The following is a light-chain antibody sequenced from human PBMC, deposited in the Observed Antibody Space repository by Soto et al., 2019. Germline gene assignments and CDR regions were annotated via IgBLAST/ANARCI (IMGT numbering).Light chain of an antibody. V-gene: IGKV3-20*01. CDR1: QSLSSTY. CDR3: QQYNNWPHT. J-gene: IGKJ2*01. Sequence: EIVLTQSPGTLSLSPGERATLSCRASQSLSSTYLAWYQQKPGQAPRLLIYGASSRATGIPDRFIGSGSATDFTLTISRLEPEDFVVYHCQQYNNWPHTFGQGTKLEI. CDR2: GAS.